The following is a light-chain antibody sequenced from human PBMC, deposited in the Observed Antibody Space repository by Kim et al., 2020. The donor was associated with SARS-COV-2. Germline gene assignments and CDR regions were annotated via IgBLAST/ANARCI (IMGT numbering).Light chain of an antibody. V-gene: IGLV3-19*01. CDR3: SSRDTSGDHLV. J-gene: IGLJ1*01. Sequence: SSELTQDPAVSVALGQTVRITCQGDSLRSYYATWYQQKPGRAPVLVIYENNNRPSGIPDRFSGSNSGNTASLTITAAQAGDEADYVCSSRDTSGDHLVFGAGTKVTVL. CDR2: ENN. CDR1: SLRSYY.